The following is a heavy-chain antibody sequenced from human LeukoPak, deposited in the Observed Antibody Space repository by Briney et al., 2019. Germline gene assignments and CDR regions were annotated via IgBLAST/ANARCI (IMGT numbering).Heavy chain of an antibody. CDR1: GFTFSSYG. CDR2: ISYDGSNK. Sequence: GGSLRLSCAASGFTFSSYGMHWVRQAPGRGLEWVAVISYDGSNKYYADSVKGRFTISRDNSKNTLYLQMNSLRAEDTAVYYCAKATSFDYWGQGTLVTVSS. CDR3: AKATSFDY. D-gene: IGHD5-24*01. V-gene: IGHV3-30*18. J-gene: IGHJ4*02.